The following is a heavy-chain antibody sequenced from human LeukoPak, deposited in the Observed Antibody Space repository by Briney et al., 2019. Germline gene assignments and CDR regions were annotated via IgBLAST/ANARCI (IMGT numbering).Heavy chain of an antibody. CDR3: ARGSVYYYDSSGHP. J-gene: IGHJ5*02. V-gene: IGHV4-61*01. Sequence: SETLSLTCTVSGGSVSSGNNYWSWIRQPPGKGLEWIGYIYNSGSTNYNPSLKSRVTISIDTSKNQSSLKLSSVTAADTAVYYCARGSVYYYDSSGHPWGQGTLVTVSS. CDR2: IYNSGST. CDR1: GGSVSSGNNY. D-gene: IGHD3-22*01.